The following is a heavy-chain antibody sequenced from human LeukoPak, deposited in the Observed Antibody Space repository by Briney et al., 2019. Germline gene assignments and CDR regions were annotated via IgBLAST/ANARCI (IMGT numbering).Heavy chain of an antibody. V-gene: IGHV5-51*01. J-gene: IGHJ4*01. CDR3: VRLESGGYYYVVY. CDR1: GYKFTSYW. Sequence: GESLQISCKGSGYKFTSYWIGWVRQMPGKGLEWMGIIYPGNSDTRYSPSFQGQVTISADKSIGTAYLQWSSLEASDTAMYYCVRLESGGYYYVVYWGHRTLHTVSS. CDR2: IYPGNSDT. D-gene: IGHD3-22*01.